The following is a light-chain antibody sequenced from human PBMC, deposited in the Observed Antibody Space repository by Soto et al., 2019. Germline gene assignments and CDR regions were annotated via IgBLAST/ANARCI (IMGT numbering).Light chain of an antibody. CDR1: QSISSW. V-gene: IGKV1-5*03. CDR2: KAS. CDR3: QQYHSYPYT. J-gene: IGKJ2*01. Sequence: DIQMTQSPSTLSASVGDRVTITCRASQSISSWLAWYKQKPGKAPKLLIYKASSLASVVPSRFSGSGSGTEFTLTISCLQPDDFATYYCQQYHSYPYTFGQGTTLEIK.